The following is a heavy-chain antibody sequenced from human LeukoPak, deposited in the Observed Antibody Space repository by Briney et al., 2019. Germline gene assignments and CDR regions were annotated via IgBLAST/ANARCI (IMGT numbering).Heavy chain of an antibody. CDR3: ARGGSTYCYDSSGYYFDY. D-gene: IGHD3-22*01. V-gene: IGHV6-1*01. CDR2: TYYRSKWYN. CDR1: GDSVSSNSAA. Sequence: SQTLSLTCAISGDSVSSNSAAWNWIRQSPSRGLEWLGRTYYRSKWYNDYAVSVKSRITINPDTSKNQFSLQLNSVTPEDTAVYYCARGGSTYCYDSSGYYFDYWGQGTLVTVSS. J-gene: IGHJ4*02.